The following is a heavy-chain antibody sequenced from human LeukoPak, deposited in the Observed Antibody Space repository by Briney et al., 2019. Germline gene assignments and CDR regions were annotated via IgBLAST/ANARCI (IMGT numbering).Heavy chain of an antibody. Sequence: SETLSLTCTVSGGSISSSGSYWGWIRQPPGRGLEWIVTIYYSGSTYYNPSLKSRVTISVDTSKNQFSLKLSSVTAADTAVYYCAREEGLSPYAFDIWGQGTMVTVSS. V-gene: IGHV4-39*07. D-gene: IGHD4/OR15-4a*01. CDR3: AREEGLSPYAFDI. CDR2: IYYSGST. CDR1: GGSISSSGSY. J-gene: IGHJ3*02.